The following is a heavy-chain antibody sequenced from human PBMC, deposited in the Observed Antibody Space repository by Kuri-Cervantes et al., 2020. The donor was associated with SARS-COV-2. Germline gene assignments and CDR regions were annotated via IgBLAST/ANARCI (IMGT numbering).Heavy chain of an antibody. Sequence: SVKVSCKASGGTLRNYAISWVRQAPGQGLEWMGGIIPMFDSLNYAQKFQGRVTLTTDESTSTAYMELSSLTSEDTAVYYCGSTIAVAGVGVYYHLDVWGKGTMVTVSS. CDR2: IIPMFDSL. J-gene: IGHJ6*03. V-gene: IGHV1-69*05. CDR1: GGTLRNYA. CDR3: GSTIAVAGVGVYYHLDV. D-gene: IGHD6-19*01.